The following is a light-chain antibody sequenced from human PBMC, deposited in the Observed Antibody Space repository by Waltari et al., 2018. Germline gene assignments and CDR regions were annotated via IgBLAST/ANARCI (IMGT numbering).Light chain of an antibody. CDR2: RSD. CDR1: ASHLGGNL. V-gene: IGLV1-44*01. J-gene: IGLJ3*02. Sequence: QSVLTQPPSASGTPGQRVTIPCSGSASHLGGNLVNWYQQLPGKAPKLLIYRSDQRPSGVPDRFSASKTGTSASLAISGLQSEDEADYFCASWDDSLNGHWVFGGGTKVTVL. CDR3: ASWDDSLNGHWV.